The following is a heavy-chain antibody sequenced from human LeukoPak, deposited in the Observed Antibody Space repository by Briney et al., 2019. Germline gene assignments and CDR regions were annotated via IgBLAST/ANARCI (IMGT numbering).Heavy chain of an antibody. CDR1: GFTFSSYS. D-gene: IGHD6-13*01. V-gene: IGHV3-21*01. CDR2: ISSSSGYI. J-gene: IGHJ6*02. CDR3: ARDADSSSWSMYYYYGMDV. Sequence: GGSLRLSCAGSGFTFSSYSMNWVRQAPGKGLEWVSSISSSSGYIYYADSVKGRFTISRDNAKNSLYLQMNSLRAEDTAVYYCARDADSSSWSMYYYYGMDVWGQGTTVTVSS.